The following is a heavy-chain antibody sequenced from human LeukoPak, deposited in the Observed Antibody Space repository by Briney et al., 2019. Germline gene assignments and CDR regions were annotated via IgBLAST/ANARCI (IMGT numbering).Heavy chain of an antibody. Sequence: PSETLSLTCTVSGGSISSSNFYWGWIRQPPGKGLEWIATIHYSGSTYYNPSLKSRVTISVGTSKNQFSLKLSSVAAADTAVYYCARPRSGSYWEGARRYYFDYWGQGTLVTVSS. CDR2: IHYSGST. CDR3: ARPRSGSYWEGARRYYFDY. CDR1: GGSISSSNFY. J-gene: IGHJ4*02. D-gene: IGHD1-26*01. V-gene: IGHV4-39*01.